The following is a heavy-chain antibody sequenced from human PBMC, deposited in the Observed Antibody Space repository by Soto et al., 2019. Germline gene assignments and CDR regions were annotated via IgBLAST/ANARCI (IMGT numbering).Heavy chain of an antibody. J-gene: IGHJ5*02. D-gene: IGHD3-10*01. Sequence: SETLSLTCSISGGSISGYHWSWIRQTPGKGVEWIGYFHNSGNPKYSSSLKSRVTISVDTSTNEFSLKLKSVTAADTAVDYCARHTLVRGVKDICWFDPWGQGTLVTVSS. V-gene: IGHV4-59*08. CDR2: FHNSGNP. CDR3: ARHTLVRGVKDICWFDP. CDR1: GGSISGYH.